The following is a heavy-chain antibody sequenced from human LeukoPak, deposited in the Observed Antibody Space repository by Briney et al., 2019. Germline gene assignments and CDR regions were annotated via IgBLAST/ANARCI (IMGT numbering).Heavy chain of an antibody. Sequence: SETLSLTCTVSGGSISSYYWTWIRQPAGRGLEWIGRIASSGSTNYNPSLKTRVTMSVDTSKNQFSLKLSSVTAADTAVYYCARRAKNDAFDIWGQGTMVTVSS. J-gene: IGHJ3*02. V-gene: IGHV4-4*07. CDR1: GGSISSYY. CDR3: ARRAKNDAFDI. CDR2: IASSGST.